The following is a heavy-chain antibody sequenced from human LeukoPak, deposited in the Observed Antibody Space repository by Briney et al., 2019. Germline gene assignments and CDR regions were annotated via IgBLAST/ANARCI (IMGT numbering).Heavy chain of an antibody. Sequence: GGSLRLSCAASGFTFSSYSMNWVRQAPGKGLVWVSRVASDGSSTTYADSVKGRFSISRDNAKNTLYLQMNSLRVEDTAVYYCARGRPHGNDYWGQGTLVTVSS. J-gene: IGHJ4*02. CDR1: GFTFSSYS. D-gene: IGHD4-23*01. CDR2: VASDGSST. CDR3: ARGRPHGNDY. V-gene: IGHV3-74*01.